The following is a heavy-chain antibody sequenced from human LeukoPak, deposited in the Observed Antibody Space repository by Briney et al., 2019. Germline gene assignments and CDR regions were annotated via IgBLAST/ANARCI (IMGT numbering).Heavy chain of an antibody. CDR1: GFTFSTYW. V-gene: IGHV3-7*01. CDR2: IKQDGSEK. D-gene: IGHD2-15*01. J-gene: IGHJ4*02. CDR3: ARGSPIEVVVAAPPFDY. Sequence: PGGSLRLSCAASGFTFSTYWMSWVRQAPGKGLEWVANIKQDGSEKYYVDSVKGRFTISRDNAKNSLYLQMNSLRAEDTAVYYCARGSPIEVVVAAPPFDYWGQGTLVTVSS.